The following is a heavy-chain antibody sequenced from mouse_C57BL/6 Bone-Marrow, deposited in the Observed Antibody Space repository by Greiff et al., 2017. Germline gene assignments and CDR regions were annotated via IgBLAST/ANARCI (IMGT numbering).Heavy chain of an antibody. CDR1: GFTFSSYG. CDR2: ISSGGSYT. CDR3: ARRGYYYAMDY. Sequence: EVKLVESGGDLVKPGGSLKLSCAASGFTFSSYGMSWVRQTPDKRLEWVATISSGGSYTYYPDSVKGRFTSSRDNAKNTLYLQMSSLKSEDTAMYYCARRGYYYAMDYWGQGTSVTVSS. J-gene: IGHJ4*01. V-gene: IGHV5-6*02.